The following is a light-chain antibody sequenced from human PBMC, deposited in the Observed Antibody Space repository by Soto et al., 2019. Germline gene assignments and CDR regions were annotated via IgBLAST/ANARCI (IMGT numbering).Light chain of an antibody. J-gene: IGKJ1*01. CDR1: HDIDNY. Sequence: DIQMTQSPSSLSASVGDTVTITCQASHDIDNYLNWYQQKPGKAPKLLIYKASTLKSGVPSRFSGSGSGTEFTLTISSLQPDDFATYYCQHYNSYSEAFGQGTKVDI. CDR3: QHYNSYSEA. CDR2: KAS. V-gene: IGKV1-5*03.